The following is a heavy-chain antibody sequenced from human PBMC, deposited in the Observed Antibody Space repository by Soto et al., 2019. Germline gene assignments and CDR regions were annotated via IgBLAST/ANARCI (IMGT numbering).Heavy chain of an antibody. CDR2: IYYSGST. V-gene: IGHV4-31*03. J-gene: IGHJ4*02. CDR3: ARAPVGYFDY. D-gene: IGHD3-16*01. CDR1: GGSISSGGYY. Sequence: SETLSLTCTVSGGSISSGGYYGSWIRQHPGKGLEWIGYIYYSGSTYYNPSLKSRVTISVDTSKNQFSLKLSSVTAADTAVYYCARAPVGYFDYWGQGTLVTVSS.